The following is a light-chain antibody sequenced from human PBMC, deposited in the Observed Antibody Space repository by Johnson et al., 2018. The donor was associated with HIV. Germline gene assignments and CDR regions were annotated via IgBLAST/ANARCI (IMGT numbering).Light chain of an antibody. CDR1: SSNIGNNY. CDR2: ENN. V-gene: IGLV1-51*02. CDR3: GTWDSSLSAV. Sequence: QSVLTQPPSVSAAPGQKVTISCSGSSSNIGNNYVSWYQQLPGTAPKLLIYENNKRPSGIPDRFSGSKSGTSATLGITGLRTGAEADYYCGTWDSSLSAVFGTGTKVTGL. J-gene: IGLJ1*01.